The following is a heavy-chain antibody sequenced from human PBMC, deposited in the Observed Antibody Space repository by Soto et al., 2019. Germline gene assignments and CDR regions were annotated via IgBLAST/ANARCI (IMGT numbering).Heavy chain of an antibody. J-gene: IGHJ6*02. V-gene: IGHV1-69*12. CDR2: IIPVFGTA. Sequence: QVQLVQSGAEVKKPGSSVKVSCKASGGSLSNYGISWVRQAPGQGLEWMGGIIPVFGTANYAQKLHGRVTITADESTNIVYMDVTSLRSEDTAVYYCARGDATKIVVTTYYAMDVWGQGTTVTVSS. CDR1: GGSLSNYG. CDR3: ARGDATKIVVTTYYAMDV. D-gene: IGHD4-17*01.